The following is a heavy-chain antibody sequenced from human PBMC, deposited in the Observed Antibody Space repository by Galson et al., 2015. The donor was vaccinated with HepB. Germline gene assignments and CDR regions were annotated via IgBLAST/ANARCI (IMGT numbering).Heavy chain of an antibody. CDR1: GYTFTSYY. V-gene: IGHV1-46*01. CDR2: INPSGGST. Sequence: SVKVSCKASGYTFTSYYMHWVRQAPGQGLEWMGIINPSGGSTSYAQKFQGRVTMTRDTSTSTVYMELSSLRSEDTAVYYCARDQFPITIFGVVTIVYGMDVWGQGTTVTVSS. J-gene: IGHJ6*02. D-gene: IGHD3-3*01. CDR3: ARDQFPITIFGVVTIVYGMDV.